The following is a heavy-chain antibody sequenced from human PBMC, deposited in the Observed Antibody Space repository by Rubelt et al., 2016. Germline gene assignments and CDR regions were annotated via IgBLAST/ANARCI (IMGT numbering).Heavy chain of an antibody. CDR3: ARDRLLDDSSGGDAFDI. V-gene: IGHV1-69*04. Sequence: QVQLVQSGAEVKKPESSVKVSCKASGGTFSSYAISWVRQAPGQGLEWMGRIIPILGIANYAQKFQGRVTITADKSTSTAYMGLSSLRSEDTAVYYCARDRLLDDSSGGDAFDIWGQGTMVTVSS. CDR2: IIPILGIA. J-gene: IGHJ3*02. D-gene: IGHD3-22*01. CDR1: GGTFSSYA.